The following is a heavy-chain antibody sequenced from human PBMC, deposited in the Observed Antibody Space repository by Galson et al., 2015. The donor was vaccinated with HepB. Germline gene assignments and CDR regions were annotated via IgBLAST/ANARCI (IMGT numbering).Heavy chain of an antibody. CDR2: IIPIFGTA. CDR1: GGTFSSYA. J-gene: IGHJ6*03. CDR3: AREGGSLGVPEHYYYYMDV. V-gene: IGHV1-69*13. D-gene: IGHD1-14*01. Sequence: SVKVSCKASGGTFSSYAISWVRQAPGQGLEWMGGIIPIFGTANYAQKFQGRVTITADESTSTAYMELSSLRSEDTAVYYCAREGGSLGVPEHYYYYMDVWGKGTTVTVSS.